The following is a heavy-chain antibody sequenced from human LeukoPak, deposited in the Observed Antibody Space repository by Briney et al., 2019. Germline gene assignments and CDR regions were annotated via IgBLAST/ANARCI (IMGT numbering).Heavy chain of an antibody. Sequence: PGGSLRLSCAASGFTFSSYAMSWVRQTPGKGLEWIGEVYHRGNTNYNPSLKSRATVSVDKSKNQFSLKLNSVTAADTAVYYCARVPRGAGALDYWGQGTLVTVSS. CDR1: GFTFSSYAM. CDR3: ARVPRGAGALDY. D-gene: IGHD3-10*01. CDR2: VYHRGNT. V-gene: IGHV4-4*02. J-gene: IGHJ4*02.